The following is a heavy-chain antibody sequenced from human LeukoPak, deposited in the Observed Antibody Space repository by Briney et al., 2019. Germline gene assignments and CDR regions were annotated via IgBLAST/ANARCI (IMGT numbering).Heavy chain of an antibody. Sequence: ASVKVSCKASGYTFSSYAISWVRQAPGQGLERMGWIIAIFGNTNYAQKFQGRVNITTDASTSTAYMELRSLRSEDTAVYYCARVTDSSGSGAHDYWGQGTQVTLS. CDR3: ARVTDSSGSGAHDY. D-gene: IGHD3-10*01. V-gene: IGHV1-18*04. J-gene: IGHJ4*02. CDR2: IIAIFGNT. CDR1: GYTFSSYA.